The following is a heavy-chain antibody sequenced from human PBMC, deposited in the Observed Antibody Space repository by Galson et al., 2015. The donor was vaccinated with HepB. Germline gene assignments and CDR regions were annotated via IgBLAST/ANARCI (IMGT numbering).Heavy chain of an antibody. CDR2: ISGSGGST. D-gene: IGHD6-13*01. J-gene: IGHJ5*02. V-gene: IGHV3-23*01. Sequence: SLRLSCAASGFTFSSYAMSWVRQAPGKGLEWVSAISGSGGSTYYADSVKGRFTISRDNSKNTLYLQMNSLRAEDTAVYYCARKHSSSWRNWFDPWGQGTLVTVSS. CDR3: ARKHSSSWRNWFDP. CDR1: GFTFSSYA.